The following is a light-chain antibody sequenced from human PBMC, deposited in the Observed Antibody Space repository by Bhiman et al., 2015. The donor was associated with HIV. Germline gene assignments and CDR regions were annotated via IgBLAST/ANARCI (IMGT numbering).Light chain of an antibody. V-gene: IGLV1-40*01. J-gene: IGLJ2*01. CDR2: GNN. CDR3: QSYDTSLSGPVI. Sequence: QSVLTQPPSVSGAPGQRVTISCTGSRSNIGAGYDVHWFQHLPGTAPKVLIYGNNNRPSGVPDRFSGSKSGTSASLAITGLQAEDEADYYCQSYDTSLSGPVIFGGGTKLTVL. CDR1: RSNIGAGYD.